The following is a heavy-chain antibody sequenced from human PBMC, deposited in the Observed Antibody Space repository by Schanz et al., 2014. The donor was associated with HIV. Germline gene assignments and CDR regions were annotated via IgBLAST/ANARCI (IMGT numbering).Heavy chain of an antibody. CDR2: IIPVFGTT. CDR1: GGTFMTYA. Sequence: QVQLVQSGAEVKKPGASVKVSCKASGGTFMTYAISWVRQAPGQGLEWMGGIIPVFGTTNYAQKFQGRVTITADKSTSTAYMELSSLRSEDTAVYYCARDYSWSTDYWGQGTQVTVSS. D-gene: IGHD6-13*01. CDR3: ARDYSWSTDY. V-gene: IGHV1-69*06. J-gene: IGHJ4*02.